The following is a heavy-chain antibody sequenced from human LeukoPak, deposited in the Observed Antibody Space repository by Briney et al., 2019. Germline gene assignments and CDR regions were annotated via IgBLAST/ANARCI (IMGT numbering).Heavy chain of an antibody. CDR2: IYYSGST. CDR3: ARDRAAAGTSYYGMDV. V-gene: IGHV4-39*02. CDR1: GGSISSSSYY. Sequence: SETLSLTCTVSGGSISSSSYYWGWIRQPPGKGLEWIGCIYYSGSTYYNPSLKSRVTISVDTSKNQFSLKLSSVTAADTAVYYCARDRAAAGTSYYGMDVWGQGTTVTVSS. J-gene: IGHJ6*02. D-gene: IGHD6-13*01.